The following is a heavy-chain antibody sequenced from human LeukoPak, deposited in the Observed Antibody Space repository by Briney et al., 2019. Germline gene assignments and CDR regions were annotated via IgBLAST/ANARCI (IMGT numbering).Heavy chain of an antibody. CDR2: IWYDGSNK. Sequence: QPGGSLRLSCAASGFTFSSYSMNWVRQAPGKGLEWVAVIWYDGSNKYYADSVKGRFTISRDNSKNTLYLQMNSLRAEDTAVYYCARDSRSSSWYLDYWGQGTLVTVSS. CDR1: GFTFSSYS. V-gene: IGHV3-33*08. D-gene: IGHD6-13*01. J-gene: IGHJ4*02. CDR3: ARDSRSSSWYLDY.